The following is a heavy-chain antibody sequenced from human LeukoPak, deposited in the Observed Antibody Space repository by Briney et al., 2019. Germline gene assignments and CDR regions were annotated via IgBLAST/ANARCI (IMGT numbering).Heavy chain of an antibody. J-gene: IGHJ4*02. CDR3: TRHYCSSTSCYHY. Sequence: GGSPRLSCAASGFTFSNAWMSWVRQAPGKGLEWVGRIKSKTDGGTTDYAAPVKGSFTISRDDSKNTLYLQMNSLKTEDTAVYYCTRHYCSSTSCYHYWGQGTLVTVSS. CDR1: GFTFSNAW. V-gene: IGHV3-15*01. D-gene: IGHD2-2*01. CDR2: IKSKTDGGTT.